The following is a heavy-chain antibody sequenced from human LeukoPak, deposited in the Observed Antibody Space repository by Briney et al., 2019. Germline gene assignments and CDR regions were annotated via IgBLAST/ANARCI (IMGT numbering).Heavy chain of an antibody. CDR2: IDDVGSGT. J-gene: IGHJ5*01. Sequence: GGSLRLSCAVSGFTLSSNWMHWVRQVPGKGLEWVSRIDDVGSGTSYADSVKGRFTISRDDAKNTVYLQMNSLRAEDTTVYYCATVFDFWGQGTLVTVSS. V-gene: IGHV3-74*01. D-gene: IGHD2-21*02. CDR3: ATVFDF. CDR1: GFTLSSNW.